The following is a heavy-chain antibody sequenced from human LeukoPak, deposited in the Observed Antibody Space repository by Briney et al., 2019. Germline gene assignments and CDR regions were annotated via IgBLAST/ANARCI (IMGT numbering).Heavy chain of an antibody. V-gene: IGHV4-4*07. CDR2: IYTSGST. D-gene: IGHD3-3*01. CDR3: ARAPFGVVKLFDY. CDR1: GGSISNYY. Sequence: SETLSLTCPVSGGSISNYYWSWIRQPAGKGLEWIGRIYTSGSTNYNPSLTSRVTMSVDTSKNQFSLKLSSVTAADTAVYYCARAPFGVVKLFDYWGQGTLVTVSS. J-gene: IGHJ4*02.